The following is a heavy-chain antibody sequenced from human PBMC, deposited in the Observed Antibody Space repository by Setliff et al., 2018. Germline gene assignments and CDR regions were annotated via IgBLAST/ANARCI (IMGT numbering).Heavy chain of an antibody. Sequence: PSETLSLTCTVSDGSLSTYYWSWIRQPPGKGLEFIRYVYYSGTANYSPSLRSRLTISVDTSKNQFSLKLRSVTAADTAVYYCARGGTFRYFDFWGQGAPVTVSS. CDR1: DGSLSTYY. D-gene: IGHD5-12*01. CDR2: VYYSGTA. CDR3: ARGGTFRYFDF. J-gene: IGHJ4*02. V-gene: IGHV4-59*01.